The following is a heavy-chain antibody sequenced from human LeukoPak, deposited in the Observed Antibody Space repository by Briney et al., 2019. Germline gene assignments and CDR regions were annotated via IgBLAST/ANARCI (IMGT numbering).Heavy chain of an antibody. CDR2: ISGSGGST. Sequence: PGVCLRLSCAASGFTFSSYAMSWVRQAPGKGLEWVSAISGSGGSTYYADSVKGRFTISRDNSKNTLYLQMNSLRAEDTAVYYCAKDWELNFDYWGQGTLVTVSS. CDR3: AKDWELNFDY. J-gene: IGHJ4*02. D-gene: IGHD1-26*01. V-gene: IGHV3-23*01. CDR1: GFTFSSYA.